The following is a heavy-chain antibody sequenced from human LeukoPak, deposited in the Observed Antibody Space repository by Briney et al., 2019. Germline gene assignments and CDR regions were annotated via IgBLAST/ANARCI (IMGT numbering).Heavy chain of an antibody. V-gene: IGHV4-30-4*08. J-gene: IGHJ6*03. CDR1: GGSISSGDYY. CDR3: ARDAGATIDSYYYYMDV. CDR2: IYYSGST. D-gene: IGHD1-26*01. Sequence: SQTLSLTCTVSGGSISSGDYYWSWIRQPPGKGLEWIGYIYYSGSTYYNPSLKSRVTISVDTSRNQFSLKLSSVTAAATAVYYCARDAGATIDSYYYYMDVWGKGTTVTVSS.